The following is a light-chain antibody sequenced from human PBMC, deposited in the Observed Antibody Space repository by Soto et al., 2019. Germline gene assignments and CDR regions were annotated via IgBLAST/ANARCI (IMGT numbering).Light chain of an antibody. J-gene: IGKJ5*01. Sequence: EIVLTQSPGTLSLSLGERATLSCRASQSISGNYLAWYQQKPGQAPRLLIYGASNRATGIPERFSGSGSGTDFTLTISRLEPQDSAMYYCQQYVISVTFGQGTRLEIK. CDR1: QSISGNY. V-gene: IGKV3-20*01. CDR2: GAS. CDR3: QQYVISVT.